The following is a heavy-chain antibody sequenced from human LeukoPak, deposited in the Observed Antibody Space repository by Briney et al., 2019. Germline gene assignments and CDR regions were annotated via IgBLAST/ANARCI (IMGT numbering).Heavy chain of an antibody. CDR2: ISSSGGST. V-gene: IGHV3-23*01. D-gene: IGHD1-26*01. CDR3: AKDRDGWGY. CDR1: GFTFSSYA. J-gene: IGHJ4*02. Sequence: GGSLRLSCAASGFTFSSYAMSWVRQAPGKGLEWVSAISSSGGSTYYADSVRGRFTISRDNSKDTLYLQMNSLRAEDTAVYYCAKDRDGWGYWGQGTLVTVSS.